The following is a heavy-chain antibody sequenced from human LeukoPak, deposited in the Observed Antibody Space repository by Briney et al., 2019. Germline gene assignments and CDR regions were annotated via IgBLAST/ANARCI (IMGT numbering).Heavy chain of an antibody. CDR1: GGSFSGYY. D-gene: IGHD5-18*01. J-gene: IGHJ4*02. CDR3: ARSRYGSMLDY. Sequence: SETLSLTCAVYGGSFSGYYWSWIRQSPGKGLEWIGEINHRGRSNYNPSLKSRVTISVDTSKNQFSLRLSSVTAADTAVYYCARSRYGSMLDYWGQGTLVTVSS. V-gene: IGHV4-34*01. CDR2: INHRGRS.